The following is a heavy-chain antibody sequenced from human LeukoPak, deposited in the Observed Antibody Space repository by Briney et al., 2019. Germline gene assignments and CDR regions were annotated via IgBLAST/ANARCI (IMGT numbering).Heavy chain of an antibody. CDR3: ARDVDYFDY. J-gene: IGHJ4*02. CDR1: GFTFSSYE. Sequence: GGSLRLSCAASGFTFSSYEMNWVRQAPGKGLEWVSYISSSGSTIYYADSVKGRFTISGDNAKNSLYLQMNSLRAEDTAVYYCARDVDYFDYWGQGTLVTVSS. V-gene: IGHV3-48*03. CDR2: ISSSGSTI.